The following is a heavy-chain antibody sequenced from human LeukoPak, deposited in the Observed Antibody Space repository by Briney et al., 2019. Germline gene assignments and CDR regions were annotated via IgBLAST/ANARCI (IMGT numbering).Heavy chain of an antibody. CDR1: GGSISSGGYY. Sequence: SETLSLTCTVSGGSISSGGYYWSWIRQHPGKGLEWIGYIYYSGSTYYNPSLKSRVTISVDTSKNQFSLKLSSVTAADTAVYYCATDYSNFYGMDVWGQGTTVTVSS. V-gene: IGHV4-31*03. D-gene: IGHD4-11*01. CDR3: ATDYSNFYGMDV. J-gene: IGHJ6*02. CDR2: IYYSGST.